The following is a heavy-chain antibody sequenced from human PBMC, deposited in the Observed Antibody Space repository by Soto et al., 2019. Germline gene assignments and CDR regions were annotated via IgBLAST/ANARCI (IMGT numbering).Heavy chain of an antibody. J-gene: IGHJ3*02. CDR1: GFTFSRIW. CDR3: AALRGGSGWKGDDAFDI. CDR2: IKNRRDGGTT. D-gene: IGHD6-19*01. V-gene: IGHV3-15*07. Sequence: ESGGGFVKPGGSLTLSCAASGFTFSRIWMIWVRQAPGKGLDWVTRIKNRRDGGTTDYAAPVKGRFTISRDDSRSTLYLQMNSLKTEDTAVYYCAALRGGSGWKGDDAFDIWGQGTMVTVSS.